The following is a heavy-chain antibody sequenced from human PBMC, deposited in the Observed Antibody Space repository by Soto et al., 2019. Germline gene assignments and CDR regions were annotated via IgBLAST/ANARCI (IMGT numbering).Heavy chain of an antibody. CDR3: AREIVVPASYYYYYGMDV. Sequence: QVQLVQSGAEVKKPGSSVKVSCKASGGTFSSYAISWVRQAPGQGLEWMGGIIPIFGTANYAQKFQGRVTITADEDTSTAYMELSSRRSEDTAVYYCAREIVVPASYYYYYGMDVWGQGTTVTVSS. CDR1: GGTFSSYA. V-gene: IGHV1-69*01. D-gene: IGHD2-2*01. CDR2: IIPIFGTA. J-gene: IGHJ6*02.